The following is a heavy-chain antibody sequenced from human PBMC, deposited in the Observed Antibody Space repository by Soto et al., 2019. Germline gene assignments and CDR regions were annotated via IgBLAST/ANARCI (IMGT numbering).Heavy chain of an antibody. V-gene: IGHV4-30-4*01. D-gene: IGHD6-13*01. CDR3: ARLAAPIDP. Sequence: SETLSLTCSVSGASLISGEHYWSWIRQAPGKGLEWIGLIYYTGITDYNPSLKSRVTISLDTSKNQFSLKLSSVTAADTAVYYCARLAAPIDPWGQGTLVTAPQ. J-gene: IGHJ5*02. CDR2: IYYTGIT. CDR1: GASLISGEHY.